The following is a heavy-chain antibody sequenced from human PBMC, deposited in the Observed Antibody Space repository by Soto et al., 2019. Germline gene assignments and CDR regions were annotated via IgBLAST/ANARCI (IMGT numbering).Heavy chain of an antibody. J-gene: IGHJ1*01. Sequence: PSATLSLTCTVSGGSISSYYWSWIRQPPGKGLEWIGYIYYSGSTTYNPSLRSRVTISIDTSKNQISQKLNSVTAADTVVYYCARLGHVYYYDSSGYREYFQHWGQGTLVTVSS. D-gene: IGHD3-22*01. CDR3: ARLGHVYYYDSSGYREYFQH. CDR1: GGSISSYY. CDR2: IYYSGST. V-gene: IGHV4-59*01.